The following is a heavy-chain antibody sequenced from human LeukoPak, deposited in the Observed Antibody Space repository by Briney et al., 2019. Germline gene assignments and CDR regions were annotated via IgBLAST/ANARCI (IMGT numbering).Heavy chain of an antibody. J-gene: IGHJ4*02. CDR1: GGSIGGYY. V-gene: IGHV4-59*08. D-gene: IGHD3-10*01. CDR3: SRRDFYGSGSNYDY. Sequence: PSETLSLTCTVSGGSIGGYYWSWIRQAPGKGLEWIGYIYYSGSTNYNPSLKSRVTISLATSKRQFSLRVTSVTAADTAVYYCSRRDFYGSGSNYDYWGQGTLVTVSS. CDR2: IYYSGST.